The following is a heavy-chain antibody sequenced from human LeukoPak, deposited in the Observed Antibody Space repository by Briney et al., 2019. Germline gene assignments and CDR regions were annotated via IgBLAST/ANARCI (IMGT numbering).Heavy chain of an antibody. V-gene: IGHV3-11*04. CDR1: GFTFSDYY. CDR2: ISSIGSTI. CDR3: ARDPPTSYDFWSGYSRFDY. Sequence: GGSLRLSCAASGFTFSDYYMSWIRQAPGKGLEWVSYISSIGSTIYYTDSVEGRFTISRDNAKNPLYLQMNSLRAEDTAVYYCARDPPTSYDFWSGYSRFDYWGQGTLVTVSS. D-gene: IGHD3-3*01. J-gene: IGHJ4*02.